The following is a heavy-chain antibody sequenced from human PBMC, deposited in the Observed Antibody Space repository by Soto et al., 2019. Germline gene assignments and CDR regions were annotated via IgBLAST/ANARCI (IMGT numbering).Heavy chain of an antibody. J-gene: IGHJ5*02. V-gene: IGHV3-23*01. Sequence: WGSLRVSCASSVFTFSIYAMSWVRQAPGKGLDWVSAISGSGGSTYYADSVKGRFTISRDNSKNTLYLQMNSLRAEDTAVYYCAKEPTVTYYNWFDPWGQGTMVTVSS. CDR3: AKEPTVTYYNWFDP. CDR2: ISGSGGST. CDR1: VFTFSIYA. D-gene: IGHD4-17*01.